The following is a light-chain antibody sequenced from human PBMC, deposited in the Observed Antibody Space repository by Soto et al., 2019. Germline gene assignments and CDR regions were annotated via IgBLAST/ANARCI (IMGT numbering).Light chain of an antibody. CDR3: SSYTSSGTYV. Sequence: QSALTQPPSVAGSPGQSVTISCTGTGSDVGSYNRVSWYQQPPDTAPKLMLYEVSYRPSGVPDRFSGYKSGNTASLTISGLQAEDEADYYCSSYTSSGTYVFGTGTKLTVL. CDR1: GSDVGSYNR. V-gene: IGLV2-18*02. CDR2: EVS. J-gene: IGLJ1*01.